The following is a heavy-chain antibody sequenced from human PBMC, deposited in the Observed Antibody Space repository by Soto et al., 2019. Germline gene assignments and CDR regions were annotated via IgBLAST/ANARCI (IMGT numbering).Heavy chain of an antibody. CDR2: IYYSGST. CDR1: GGSISSYY. Sequence: QVQLQESGPGLVKPSETLSLTCTVSGGSISSYYWSWIRQPPGKGLEWIGYIYYSGSTNYNPSLKSRVTISVDTSKNQFSLKLSSVTAADTXVXYCXXNGXXXGXXXFDYWGQGTLVTVSS. V-gene: IGHV4-59*01. J-gene: IGHJ4*02. CDR3: XXNGXXXGXXXFDY. D-gene: IGHD3-22*01.